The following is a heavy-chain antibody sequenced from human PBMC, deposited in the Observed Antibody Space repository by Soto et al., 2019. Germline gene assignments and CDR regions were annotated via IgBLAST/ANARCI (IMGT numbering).Heavy chain of an antibody. CDR2: IYYRGST. V-gene: IGHV4-31*03. CDR1: GGSISSGDYY. J-gene: IGHJ4*02. D-gene: IGHD2-21*01. CDR3: AREKIGDSWIYGPYSFDY. Sequence: QVQLQESGPGLVKPSQTLSLTCTVSGGSISSGDYYWSWIRQHPGKGLEYIGYIYYRGSTYYNPSLKSRVTISLDTSTNQFSLNLTSVTAADTAMYYYAREKIGDSWIYGPYSFDYWGQGTLVTVSS.